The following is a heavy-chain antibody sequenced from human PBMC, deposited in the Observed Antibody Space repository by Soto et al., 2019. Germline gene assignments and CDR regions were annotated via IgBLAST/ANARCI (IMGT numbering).Heavy chain of an antibody. D-gene: IGHD2-15*01. CDR3: ASGYCSGGSCPLLVY. Sequence: PSETLSLTCAVYCGSFSGYYWNWIRQPPGKGLEWIGEINHSGSTNYNPSLRSRVTISVDTSKNQFSLKLSSVTAADTAVYYCASGYCSGGSCPLLVYWGQGTLVTVSS. V-gene: IGHV4-34*01. CDR1: CGSFSGYY. J-gene: IGHJ4*02. CDR2: INHSGST.